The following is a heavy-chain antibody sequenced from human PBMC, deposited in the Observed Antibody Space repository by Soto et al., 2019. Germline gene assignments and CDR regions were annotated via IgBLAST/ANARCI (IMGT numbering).Heavy chain of an antibody. CDR1: GGSISSYY. Sequence: NPSETLSLTCTVSGGSISSYYWSWIRQPPGKGLEWIGYIYYSGSTNYNPSLKSRVNISVDTSKNQLSLKLSSVTAADTAVYYCARMQMHYDILTGYYPADDYYLGNWGQGALVKVSS. J-gene: IGHJ4*02. CDR3: ARMQMHYDILTGYYPADDYYLGN. V-gene: IGHV4-59*12. D-gene: IGHD3-9*01. CDR2: IYYSGST.